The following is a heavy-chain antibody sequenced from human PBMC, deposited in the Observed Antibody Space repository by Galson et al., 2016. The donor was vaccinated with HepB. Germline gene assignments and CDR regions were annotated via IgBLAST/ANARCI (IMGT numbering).Heavy chain of an antibody. CDR3: AGGRGGWLQLLLDS. D-gene: IGHD5-24*01. CDR1: GFAVSSNY. J-gene: IGHJ4*02. Sequence: SLRLSCAVSGFAVSSNYMTWVRQAPGKGPEWVSILYTVGTTSYADSVKGRFTVSRDNSKNTLYLQMNSLRAEDSAVYYCAGGRGGWLQLLLDSWGQGSLVTVSS. CDR2: LYTVGTT. V-gene: IGHV3-53*01.